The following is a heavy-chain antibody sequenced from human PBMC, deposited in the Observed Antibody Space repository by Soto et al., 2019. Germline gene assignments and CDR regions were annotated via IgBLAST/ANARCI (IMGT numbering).Heavy chain of an antibody. Sequence: SETLSLTCTVSGGSISSGGYYWSWIRQHPGKGLEWIGYIYYSGSTYYNPSLKSRVTISVDTSKNQFSLKLSPVTAADTAVYYCARDGLGQYSGYDLGYYYYYMDVWGKGTTVTVSS. D-gene: IGHD5-12*01. V-gene: IGHV4-31*03. CDR3: ARDGLGQYSGYDLGYYYYYMDV. CDR1: GGSISSGGYY. CDR2: IYYSGST. J-gene: IGHJ6*03.